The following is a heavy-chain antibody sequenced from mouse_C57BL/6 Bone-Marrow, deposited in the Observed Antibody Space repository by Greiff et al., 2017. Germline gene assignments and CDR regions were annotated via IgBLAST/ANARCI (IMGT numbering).Heavy chain of an antibody. V-gene: IGHV1-59*01. CDR1: GYTFTSYW. J-gene: IGHJ2*01. Sequence: QVQLQQPGAELVRPGTSVKLSCKASGYTFTSYWMHWVKQRPGQGLEWIGVIDPSDSSTNYNQKFKGKATLTVDTSSSTAYMQLSSLTSEDSAVYYCAKIRRDYWGQGTTLTVSS. CDR3: AKIRRDY. CDR2: IDPSDSST.